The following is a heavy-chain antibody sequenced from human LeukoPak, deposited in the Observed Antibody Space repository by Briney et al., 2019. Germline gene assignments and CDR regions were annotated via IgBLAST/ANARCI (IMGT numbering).Heavy chain of an antibody. V-gene: IGHV3-30-3*01. J-gene: IGHJ4*02. CDR3: ARDQYYYDSSDVDY. Sequence: AGESLRLSCAASGFTFSSYAMHWVRQAPGKGLEWVAVISYDGSNKYYADSVKGRFTISRDNSKNTLYLQMNSLRAEDTAVYYCARDQYYYDSSDVDYWGQGTLVTVSS. CDR1: GFTFSSYA. D-gene: IGHD3-22*01. CDR2: ISYDGSNK.